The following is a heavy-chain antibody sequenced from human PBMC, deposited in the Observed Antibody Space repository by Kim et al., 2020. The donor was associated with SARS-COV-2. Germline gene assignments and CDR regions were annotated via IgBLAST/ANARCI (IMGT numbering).Heavy chain of an antibody. J-gene: IGHJ4*02. V-gene: IGHV3-23*01. Sequence: GGSLRLSCAASGFTFTSYAMSWVRQAPGRGLEWVSAISGSGYSTYYADSVKGRFTISRDNSKNTLFLQVNSLRAEDTAVYYCARHVDIVATTHTDYWGQGTLVTVSS. D-gene: IGHD5-12*01. CDR2: ISGSGYST. CDR1: GFTFTSYA. CDR3: ARHVDIVATTHTDY.